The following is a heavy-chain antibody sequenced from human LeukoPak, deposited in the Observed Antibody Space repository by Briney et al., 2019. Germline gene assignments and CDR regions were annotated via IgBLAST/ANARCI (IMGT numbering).Heavy chain of an antibody. Sequence: GGSLRLSCAASGFIFSSYAMSWVRQAPGKGLEWVSYGGSGGSTYYADSVKGRFTVSRDNSKSTLYLQMNCLTAEDTAVYYCAKMRGQYYHSYYMDAWGKGTTVTVSS. CDR1: GFIFSSYA. CDR3: AKMRGQYYHSYYMDA. J-gene: IGHJ6*03. V-gene: IGHV3-23*01. CDR2: GGSGGST.